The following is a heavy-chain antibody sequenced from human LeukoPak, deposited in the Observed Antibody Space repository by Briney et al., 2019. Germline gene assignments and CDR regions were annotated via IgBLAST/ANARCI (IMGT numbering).Heavy chain of an antibody. D-gene: IGHD5-24*01. V-gene: IGHV3-23*01. Sequence: LSGGSLRLSCVASGFTFSYYAMGWVRQAPGKGLELVSTISGSGSSPYYADSVKGRFTISRDNSKNTLFLQINSLRAEDTAVYYCAKEGRRATGDAYGDYFDYWGQGTLVTVSS. J-gene: IGHJ4*02. CDR3: AKEGRRATGDAYGDYFDY. CDR2: ISGSGSSP. CDR1: GFTFSYYA.